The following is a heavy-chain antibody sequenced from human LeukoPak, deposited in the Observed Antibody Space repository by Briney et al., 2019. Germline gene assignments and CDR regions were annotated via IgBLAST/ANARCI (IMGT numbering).Heavy chain of an antibody. CDR2: IKQDGSEK. J-gene: IGHJ4*02. CDR3: ARDADFWSAANFDY. V-gene: IGHV3-7*01. Sequence: GGSLRLSCAASGFTFSSYWMSWVCHAPGKGLEWVANIKQDGSEKYYVDSVKGRFTISRDNAKNTLYLQMNSLRAEDTAVYYCARDADFWSAANFDYWGQGTLVTVSS. CDR1: GFTFSSYW. D-gene: IGHD3/OR15-3a*01.